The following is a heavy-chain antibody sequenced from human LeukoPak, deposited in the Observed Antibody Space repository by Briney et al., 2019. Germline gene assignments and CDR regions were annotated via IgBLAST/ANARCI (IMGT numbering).Heavy chain of an antibody. V-gene: IGHV1-2*02. CDR1: GYTFTGYY. CDR3: ARDKGRQWLAIDY. D-gene: IGHD6-19*01. J-gene: IGHJ4*02. CDR2: INPNSGGT. Sequence: ASVKVSCKASGYTFTGYYMHWVRQAPGQGLEWMGWINPNSGGTNYAQKFQGRVTMTTDTSTSTAYMELRSLRSDDTAVYYCARDKGRQWLAIDYWGQGTLVTVSS.